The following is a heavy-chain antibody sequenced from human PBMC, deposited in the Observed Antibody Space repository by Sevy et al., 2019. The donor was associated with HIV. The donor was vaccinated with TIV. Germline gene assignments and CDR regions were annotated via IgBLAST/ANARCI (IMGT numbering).Heavy chain of an antibody. CDR2: ISPDGSTT. D-gene: IGHD2-8*02. CDR1: GFSFSSDW. CDR3: ARLVVYGSSPQKNS. Sequence: GGCLRLSCTASGFSFSSDWMHWVRQAPGKGLMWVSHISPDGSTTRYADSVKGRFTSSRDNAKNTLFLQMNSLRAEHTAVYYCARLVVYGSSPQKNSWGQGAQVTVSS. V-gene: IGHV3-74*01. J-gene: IGHJ4*02.